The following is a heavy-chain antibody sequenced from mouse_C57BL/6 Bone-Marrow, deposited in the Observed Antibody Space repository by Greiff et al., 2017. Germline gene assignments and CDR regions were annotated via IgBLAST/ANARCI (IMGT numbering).Heavy chain of an antibody. CDR3: ARRKEDYAMDY. D-gene: IGHD1-3*01. CDR1: GFTFSDYY. V-gene: IGHV5-12*01. J-gene: IGHJ4*01. Sequence: DVQLQESGGGLVQPGGSLKLSCAASGFTFSDYYMYWVRQTPEKRLEWVAYISNGGGSTYYPDTVKGRFTISRDNAKNTLYLQMSRLKSEDTAMYYCARRKEDYAMDYWGQGTSVTVSS. CDR2: ISNGGGST.